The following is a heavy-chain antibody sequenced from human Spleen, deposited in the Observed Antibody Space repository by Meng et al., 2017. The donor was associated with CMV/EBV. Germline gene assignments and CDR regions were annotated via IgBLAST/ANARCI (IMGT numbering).Heavy chain of an antibody. CDR1: GGSISSSSYY. CDR3: ARAHLYYDILTGYPENHATGYFDY. D-gene: IGHD3-9*01. Sequence: SETLSLTCTVSGGSISSSSYYWGWIRQPPGKGLEWIGSIYYSGSTYYNPSLKSRVTISVDTSKNQFSLKLSSATAADTAVYYCARAHLYYDILTGYPENHATGYFDYWGQGTLVTVSS. J-gene: IGHJ4*02. CDR2: IYYSGST. V-gene: IGHV4-39*07.